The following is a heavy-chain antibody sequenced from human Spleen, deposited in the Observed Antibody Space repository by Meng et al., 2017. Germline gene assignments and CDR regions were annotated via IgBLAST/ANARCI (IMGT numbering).Heavy chain of an antibody. CDR2: ISSSSTI. V-gene: IGHV3-69-1*01. J-gene: IGHJ4*02. Sequence: GESLKISCAASGFTFSDYYMNWVRQAPGKGLEWVSSISSSSTIYYADSVKGRFTISRDNAKNSLYLQMNSLRAEDTAFYYCARDIDYWGQGTLVTVSS. CDR3: ARDIDY. CDR1: GFTFSDYY.